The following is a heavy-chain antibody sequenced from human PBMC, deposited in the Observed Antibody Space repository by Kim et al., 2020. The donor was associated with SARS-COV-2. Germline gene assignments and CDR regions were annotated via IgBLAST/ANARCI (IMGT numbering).Heavy chain of an antibody. V-gene: IGHV3-7*01. J-gene: IGHJ4*02. Sequence: LSLTCAASGFTFSSYWMSWVRQAPGKGLEWVANIKQDGSEKYYVDSVKGRFTISRDNAKNSLYLQMNSLRAEDTAVYYCARLGSSSWHFDYWGQGTLVTVSS. CDR2: IKQDGSEK. D-gene: IGHD6-13*01. CDR3: ARLGSSSWHFDY. CDR1: GFTFSSYW.